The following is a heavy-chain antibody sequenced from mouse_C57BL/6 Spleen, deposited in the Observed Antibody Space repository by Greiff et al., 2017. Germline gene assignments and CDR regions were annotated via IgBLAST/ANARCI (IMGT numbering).Heavy chain of an antibody. Sequence: VQLKESGAELVRPGASVKLSCTASGFNIKDDYMHWVKQRPEQGLEWIGWIDPENGDTEYASKFQGKATITADTSSNTAYLQLSSLTSEDTAVYYCTTYGSRGGYWGQGTLVTVSA. CDR1: GFNIKDDY. J-gene: IGHJ3*01. D-gene: IGHD2-2*01. CDR3: TTYGSRGGY. V-gene: IGHV14-4*01. CDR2: IDPENGDT.